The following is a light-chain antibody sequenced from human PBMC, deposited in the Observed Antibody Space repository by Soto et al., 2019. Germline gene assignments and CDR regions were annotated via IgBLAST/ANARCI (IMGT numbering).Light chain of an antibody. CDR1: SIDIGNYNY. CDR3: SSYTSSSTLV. V-gene: IGLV2-14*01. J-gene: IGLJ1*01. CDR2: EVS. Sequence: QSVLTQPASVSGSPGQSITISCTGTSIDIGNYNYVSWYQQHPNKAPKLLIYEVSNRPSGLSDRFSGTKSGNTASLTISGRRAEDEADDYCSSYTSSSTLVFGTGTKVTVL.